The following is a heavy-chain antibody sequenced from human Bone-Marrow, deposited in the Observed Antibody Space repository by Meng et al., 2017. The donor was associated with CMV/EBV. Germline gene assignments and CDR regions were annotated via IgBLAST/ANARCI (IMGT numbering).Heavy chain of an antibody. J-gene: IGHJ6*02. CDR2: ISGSGGST. CDR3: AKVPTHCSSTSCYMSYYGMDV. D-gene: IGHD2-2*02. CDR1: GFTFSSYA. V-gene: IGHV3-23*01. Sequence: GGSLRLSCAASGFTFSSYAMSWVRQAPGKGLEWVSAISGSGGSTYYADSVKGRFTISRDNSKNTLYLQMNSLRAEDTAVYYCAKVPTHCSSTSCYMSYYGMDVWGQGITVTVSS.